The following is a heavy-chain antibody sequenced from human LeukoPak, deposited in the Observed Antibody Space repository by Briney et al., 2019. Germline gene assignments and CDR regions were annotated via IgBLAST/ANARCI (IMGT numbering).Heavy chain of an antibody. V-gene: IGHV3-21*01. D-gene: IGHD3-3*01. CDR3: ARGSQDFWSGYYFDD. CDR2: ISSSSSYM. Sequence: KAGGSLRLSCAASGFTFSSYGMHWVRQAPGKGLEWVFSISSSSSYMYNSDSVKGRFTISRDNAKNSLYLQMNSLRAEDTAVYYCARGSQDFWSGYYFDDWGQGTLVTVSS. CDR1: GFTFSSYG. J-gene: IGHJ4*02.